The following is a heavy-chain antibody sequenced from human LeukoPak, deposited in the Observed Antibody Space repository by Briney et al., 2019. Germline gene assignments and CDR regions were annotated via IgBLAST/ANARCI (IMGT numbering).Heavy chain of an antibody. V-gene: IGHV4-34*01. CDR1: GGSFSGYY. Sequence: PSETPSLTCAVYGGSFSGYYWSWIRQPPGKGLEWIGEINHSGSTNYNPSLKSRVTISVDTSKNQFSLKLSSVTAADTAVYYCARGLGYAAVAGQIDYWGQGTLVTVSS. D-gene: IGHD6-19*01. CDR3: ARGLGYAAVAGQIDY. J-gene: IGHJ4*02. CDR2: INHSGST.